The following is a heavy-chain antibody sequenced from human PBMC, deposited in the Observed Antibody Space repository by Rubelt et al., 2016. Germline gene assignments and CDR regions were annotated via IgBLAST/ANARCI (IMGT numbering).Heavy chain of an antibody. CDR1: GYTFTSYG. D-gene: IGHD6-6*01. CDR2: ISAYTGNT. CDR3: ARDRIRIAARQGWYFDL. V-gene: IGHV1-18*01. Sequence: QVQLVQSGAEVKKPGASVKVSCKASGYTFTSYGISWVRQAPGQGLACQGWISAYTGNTNYAPKVQGRVTITTDTSTRTAYMELRSLRSDDTAVYYCARDRIRIAARQGWYFDLWGRGTLVTVSS. J-gene: IGHJ2*01.